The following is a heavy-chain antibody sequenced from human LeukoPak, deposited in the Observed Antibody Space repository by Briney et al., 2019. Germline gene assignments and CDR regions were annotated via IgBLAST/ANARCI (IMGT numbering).Heavy chain of an antibody. J-gene: IGHJ4*02. Sequence: SETLSLTCTVSGGSISSYYWSWIRQPPGKGLEWIGYIYYSGSTIYNPSLKSRVTISVDTPKNQFSLKLSSVTAADTAVYYCAREASCSSTSCYAHFDYWGQGTLVTVSS. V-gene: IGHV4-59*01. CDR3: AREASCSSTSCYAHFDY. CDR1: GGSISSYY. D-gene: IGHD2-2*01. CDR2: IYYSGST.